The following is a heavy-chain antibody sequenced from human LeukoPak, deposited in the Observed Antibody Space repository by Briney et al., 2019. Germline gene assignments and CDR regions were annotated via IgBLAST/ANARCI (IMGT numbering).Heavy chain of an antibody. V-gene: IGHV4-59*01. CDR3: AGGNGWYYF. J-gene: IGHJ4*02. D-gene: IGHD6-19*01. CDR2: IHYSGST. Sequence: SETLSLTCTVSGGSISSYYWSWIRQPPGRGLEWIGYIHYSGSTKYNTSLRSRVTISVDTSKNEFSLKLTSVTAADTAVYYCAGGNGWYYFWGQGTLVTVSS. CDR1: GGSISSYY.